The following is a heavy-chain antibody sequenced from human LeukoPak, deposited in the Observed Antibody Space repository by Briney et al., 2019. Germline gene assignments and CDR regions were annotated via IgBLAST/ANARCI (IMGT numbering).Heavy chain of an antibody. Sequence: PGGSLRLSCAASGFTFSSYAMNWVRLAPGKGLEWVSGISGSGGSTYYADSVKGRFTISRDNSKNTLYLQINSLRAEDTAAYYCAKSYSSGPDAFDIWGQGTMVTVSS. V-gene: IGHV3-23*01. CDR3: AKSYSSGPDAFDI. J-gene: IGHJ3*02. D-gene: IGHD6-19*01. CDR1: GFTFSSYA. CDR2: ISGSGGST.